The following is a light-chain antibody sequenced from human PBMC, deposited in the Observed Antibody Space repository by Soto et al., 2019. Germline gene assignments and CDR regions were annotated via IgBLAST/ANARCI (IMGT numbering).Light chain of an antibody. CDR1: ISDVGDYNY. J-gene: IGLJ1*01. CDR2: EVS. V-gene: IGLV2-14*01. CDR3: SSYTRSSTLYV. Sequence: QSVLTQPASVSGSPGQSITISCTVTISDVGDYNYVSCYQQHPCKAPKLMIYEVSNRPSGVSKRFSGSKSGNTASLTISGLQAEDEADSYCSSYTRSSTLYVFGTGTKVTVL.